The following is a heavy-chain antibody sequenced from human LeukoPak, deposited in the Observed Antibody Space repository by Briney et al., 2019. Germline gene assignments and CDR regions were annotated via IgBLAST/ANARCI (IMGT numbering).Heavy chain of an antibody. D-gene: IGHD2-2*01. Sequence: GGSLRLSCAASGFALSSYAMSWARLAPGKGLEWVSVISGGNGYTYYADSVKGRFTISRDNSKNTLYRRMDSLRAEDTAVYYCAIGGTGQYCTSSTCYVYWGQGTLVTVSS. CDR1: GFALSSYA. CDR3: AIGGTGQYCTSSTCYVY. J-gene: IGHJ4*02. CDR2: ISGGNGYT. V-gene: IGHV3-23*01.